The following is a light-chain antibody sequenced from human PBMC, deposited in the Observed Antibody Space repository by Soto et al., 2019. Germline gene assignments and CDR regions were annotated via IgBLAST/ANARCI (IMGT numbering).Light chain of an antibody. CDR1: SGSVSTSYY. V-gene: IGLV8-61*01. CDR2: STN. J-gene: IGLJ2*01. CDR3: VLYMGSGISV. Sequence: TVVTQEPSFSLSPGGTVTLTCGLSSGSVSTSYYPSWYQQTPGQAPRTLIYSTNTRSSGVPDRFSGSILGNKAALTITGAQADDESDYYCVLYMGSGISVFGGGTQLTVL.